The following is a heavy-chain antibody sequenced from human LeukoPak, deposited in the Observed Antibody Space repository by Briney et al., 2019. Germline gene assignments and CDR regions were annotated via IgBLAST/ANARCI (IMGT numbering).Heavy chain of an antibody. D-gene: IGHD4-17*01. CDR3: ARDKEYGYGDSPDAFDI. CDR2: ISSSSSTI. CDR1: GFTFSSYS. Sequence: GGSLRLSCAASGFTFSSYSMNWVRQAPGKGLEWVSYISSSSSTIYYADSVKGRFTISRDNAKNSLYLQMNSLRAEDTAVYYCARDKEYGYGDSPDAFDIWGQGTMVTVSS. J-gene: IGHJ3*02. V-gene: IGHV3-48*01.